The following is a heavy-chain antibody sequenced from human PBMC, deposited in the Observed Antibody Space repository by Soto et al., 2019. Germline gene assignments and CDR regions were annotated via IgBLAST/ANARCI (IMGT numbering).Heavy chain of an antibody. Sequence: GASVKVSCKVSGYTLTELSMHWVRQAPGKGLEWMGGFDPEDGETIYAQKFQGRVTMTEDTSTDTAYMELSSLRSEDTAVYYCATDLIYSNGSDAFDIWGQGTMVTVSS. CDR3: ATDLIYSNGSDAFDI. D-gene: IGHD6-19*01. CDR2: FDPEDGET. CDR1: GYTLTELS. J-gene: IGHJ3*02. V-gene: IGHV1-24*01.